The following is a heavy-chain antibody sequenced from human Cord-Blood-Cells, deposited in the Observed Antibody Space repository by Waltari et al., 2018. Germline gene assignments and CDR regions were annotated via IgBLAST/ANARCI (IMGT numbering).Heavy chain of an antibody. V-gene: IGHV1-69*01. CDR2: IIPIFGTA. Sequence: QVQLVQSGAEVKKPGSSVKVSCKASGGTFSIYAISWLRQAPGQGLEWMGGIIPIFGTANYAQKFQGRVTITADESTSTAYMELSSLRSEDTAVYYCARVDLYYDSSGYYSYYFDYWGQGTLVTVSS. J-gene: IGHJ4*02. D-gene: IGHD3-22*01. CDR3: ARVDLYYDSSGYYSYYFDY. CDR1: GGTFSIYA.